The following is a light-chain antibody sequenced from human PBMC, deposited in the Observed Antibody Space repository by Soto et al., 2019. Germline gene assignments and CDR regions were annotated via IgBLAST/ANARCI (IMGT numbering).Light chain of an antibody. V-gene: IGLV8-61*01. CDR2: NTN. CDR3: VLYMGGGVWV. J-gene: IGLJ3*02. CDR1: SASVSTSYY. Sequence: QAVVTQEQSFSVSPGRTVTLTCGLSSASVSTSYYPSWYQQTPGQAPRTLIYNTNTRSSGVPDRFSGSILGNKAALTITGAQADDESDYYCVLYMGGGVWVFGGGTKLTVL.